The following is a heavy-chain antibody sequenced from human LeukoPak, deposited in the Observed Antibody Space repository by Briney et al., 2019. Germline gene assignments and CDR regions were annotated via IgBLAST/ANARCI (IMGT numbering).Heavy chain of an antibody. J-gene: IGHJ4*02. CDR3: ARDSDSSGYVEDY. D-gene: IGHD3-22*01. CDR2: IYYSGST. CDR1: GGSISSGSYY. V-gene: IGHV4-61*01. Sequence: PSETLSLTCTVSGGSISSGSYYWSWIRQPPGKGLEWIGYIYYSGSTYYNPSLKSRVTISVDTSKKQFSLKLSSVTAADTAVYYCARDSDSSGYVEDYWGQGTLVTVSS.